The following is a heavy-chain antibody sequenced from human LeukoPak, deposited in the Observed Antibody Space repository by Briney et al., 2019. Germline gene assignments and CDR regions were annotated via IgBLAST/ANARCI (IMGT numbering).Heavy chain of an antibody. CDR1: GGSISSSSYY. V-gene: IGHV4-39*01. CDR2: IYYSGST. Sequence: SETLSLTCTVSGGSISSSSYYWGWIRQPPGKGLEWIGSIYYSGSTYYNPSLKSRVTISVDTSKNQFSLKLSSVTAADTAVYYCAGGAMYSSGWYAFGYYYGMDVWGQGTTVTVSS. D-gene: IGHD6-19*01. J-gene: IGHJ6*02. CDR3: AGGAMYSSGWYAFGYYYGMDV.